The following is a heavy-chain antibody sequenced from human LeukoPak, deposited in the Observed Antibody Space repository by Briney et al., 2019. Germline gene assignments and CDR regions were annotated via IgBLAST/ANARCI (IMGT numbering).Heavy chain of an antibody. CDR2: MNPNSGHT. J-gene: IGHJ4*02. CDR3: ARGHASGRDFDY. CDR1: GYTFTSYD. Sequence: ALVKVSCKASGYTFTSYDIHWVRQATGQGLEWMGWMNPNSGHTVYAQQFQGRVTMTRNTSINTAYMELSSLRSEDTAVYYCARGHASGRDFDYWGQGTLVTVSS. V-gene: IGHV1-8*01. D-gene: IGHD6-19*01.